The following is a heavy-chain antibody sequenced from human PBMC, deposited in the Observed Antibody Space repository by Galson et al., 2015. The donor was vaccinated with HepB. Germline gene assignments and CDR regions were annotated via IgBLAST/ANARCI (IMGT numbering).Heavy chain of an antibody. V-gene: IGHV1-3*01. J-gene: IGHJ4*02. CDR2: INAGNGNT. Sequence: SVKVSCKASGYTFTSYAMHWVRQAPGQRLEWMGWINAGNGNTKYSQKFQGRVTITRDTSASTADMELSSLRSEDTAVYYCARVPRDFPFDYWGQGTLVTVSS. CDR3: ARVPRDFPFDY. CDR1: GYTFTSYA.